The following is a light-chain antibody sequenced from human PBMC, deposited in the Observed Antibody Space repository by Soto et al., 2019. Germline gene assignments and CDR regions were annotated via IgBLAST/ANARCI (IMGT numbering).Light chain of an antibody. J-gene: IGLJ1*01. V-gene: IGLV1-44*01. CDR1: NSNIGSHT. Sequence: QSVLTQPPSASGTPGQRVTMSCSGGNSNIGSHTVNWYQHLPGTAPTLLIFSNNQRPSGVPARFSGSKSGPPASLAISGLQSGDEGDYHWAAWDDSMNGFYGFGNGTQVSVL. CDR2: SNN. CDR3: AAWDDSMNGFYG.